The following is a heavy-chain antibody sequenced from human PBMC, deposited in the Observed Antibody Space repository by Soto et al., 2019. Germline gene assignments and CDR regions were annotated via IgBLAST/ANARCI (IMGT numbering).Heavy chain of an antibody. J-gene: IGHJ4*02. CDR1: GGAFSGYY. CDR2: INHSGST. CDR3: ARGRPNAHFDY. Sequence: QVQLQQWGAGLLKPSETLSLTCAVYGGAFSGYYWSWIRQPPGKGLEWIGEINHSGSTNYNPSLKSRVTISVDTSKNQFALKLSSVTAADTAVYYCARGRPNAHFDYWGQGTLVTVSS. V-gene: IGHV4-34*01. D-gene: IGHD2-2*01.